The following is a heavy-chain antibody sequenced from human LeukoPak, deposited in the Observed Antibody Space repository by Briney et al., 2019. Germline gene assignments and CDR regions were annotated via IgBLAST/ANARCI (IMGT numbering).Heavy chain of an antibody. D-gene: IGHD6-13*01. J-gene: IGHJ4*02. CDR2: IYHSGST. CDR3: ARTGIAAAGTIDY. Sequence: SETLSLTCAASGGSISGSNWWSWVRQPPGKGLEWIGEIYHSGSTNYNPSLKSRVTISVDKSKNQFSLKLSSVTAADTAVYYCARTGIAAAGTIDYWGQGTLVTVSS. V-gene: IGHV4-4*02. CDR1: GGSISGSNW.